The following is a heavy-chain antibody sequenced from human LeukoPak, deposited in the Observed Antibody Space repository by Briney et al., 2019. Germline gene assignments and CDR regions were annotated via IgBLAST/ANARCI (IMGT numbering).Heavy chain of an antibody. J-gene: IGHJ6*02. CDR2: ISSSSSTI. Sequence: QPGGSLRLSCAASGFTFSSYSMNWVRQAPGKGLEWVSYISSSSSTIYYADSVKGRFTISRDNAKNSLYLQMNSLRDEDTAVYYCATFLGYCSGGSCYSNLYYYGMDVWGQGTTVTVSS. D-gene: IGHD2-15*01. V-gene: IGHV3-48*02. CDR1: GFTFSSYS. CDR3: ATFLGYCSGGSCYSNLYYYGMDV.